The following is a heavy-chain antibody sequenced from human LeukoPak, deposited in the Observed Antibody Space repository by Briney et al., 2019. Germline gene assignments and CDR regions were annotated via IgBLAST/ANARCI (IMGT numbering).Heavy chain of an antibody. D-gene: IGHD3-3*01. CDR2: IYISGIT. V-gene: IGHV4-4*07. J-gene: IGHJ2*01. CDR3: ARVGYSGSLEWLLWSHDWYFDL. CDR1: GGFISSYF. Sequence: PSETLSLTCTVSGGFISSYFWSWIRQPAGKGLEWIGRIYISGITNCNPSLKSRVTMSVDTSKNQFSLNLSSVTAADTAVYYCARVGYSGSLEWLLWSHDWYFDLWGRGTLVTVSS.